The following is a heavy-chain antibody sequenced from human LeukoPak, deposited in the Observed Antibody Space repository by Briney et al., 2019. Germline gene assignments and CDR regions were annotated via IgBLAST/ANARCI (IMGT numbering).Heavy chain of an antibody. D-gene: IGHD5-12*01. J-gene: IGHJ4*02. Sequence: PGGSLRLSCAASGFTFSSYWIHWVRQPHGKGLVWVSRISGDGSNTNYADSVKGRFTISRDNAKNTLYLQMDSLRAEDTAVYYCAKEAGYDWFSYFDYWGQGTLVTVSS. V-gene: IGHV3-74*01. CDR2: ISGDGSNT. CDR3: AKEAGYDWFSYFDY. CDR1: GFTFSSYW.